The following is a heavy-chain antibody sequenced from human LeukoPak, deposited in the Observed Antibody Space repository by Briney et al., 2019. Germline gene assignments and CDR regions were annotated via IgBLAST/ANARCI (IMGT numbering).Heavy chain of an antibody. CDR2: ISSSSNTI. CDR1: ALTFSSYG. Sequence: RGSLRLSCAASALTFSSYGMIWVRQAPGKGLEWISYISSSSNTIYYADSVKGRFTISRDNAKNSLYLQVSSLRAEDTAVYYCARDPGLMRAAACGDYWGQGTLVIVSS. D-gene: IGHD6-13*01. J-gene: IGHJ4*02. CDR3: ARDPGLMRAAACGDY. V-gene: IGHV3-48*01.